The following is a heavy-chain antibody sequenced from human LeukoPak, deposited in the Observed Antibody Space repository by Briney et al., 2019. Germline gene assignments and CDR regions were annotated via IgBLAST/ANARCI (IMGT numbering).Heavy chain of an antibody. CDR3: ARGGDGYNCDY. J-gene: IGHJ4*02. CDR2: ISYDGSNK. V-gene: IGHV3-30-3*01. D-gene: IGHD5-24*01. CDR1: GFTFSSYA. Sequence: GGSLGLSCAASGFTFSSYAMHWVRQAPGKGLEWVAVISYDGSNKYYADSVKGRFTISRDNSKNTLYLQMNSLRAEDTAVYYCARGGDGYNCDYWGQGTLVTVSS.